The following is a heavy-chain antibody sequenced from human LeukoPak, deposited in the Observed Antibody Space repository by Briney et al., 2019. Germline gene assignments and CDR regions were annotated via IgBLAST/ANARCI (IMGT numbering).Heavy chain of an antibody. D-gene: IGHD6-6*01. V-gene: IGHV3-66*01. CDR1: GFTVSSNY. J-gene: IGHJ4*02. CDR2: IYGGGTT. CDR3: ARSIVAPPNVDY. Sequence: PGGSLRLSCAASGFTVSSNYMSWVHQAPGKGLEGVSLIYGGGTTYYADSVKGRFTISRDNSKNTLYLQMDTLRAEDTAVYYCARSIVAPPNVDYWGQGTLVTASS.